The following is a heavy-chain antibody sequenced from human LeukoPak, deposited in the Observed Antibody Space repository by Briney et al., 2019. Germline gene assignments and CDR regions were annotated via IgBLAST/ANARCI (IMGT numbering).Heavy chain of an antibody. CDR1: GFTFSSYA. J-gene: IGHJ1*01. V-gene: IGHV3-30-3*01. CDR3: ARGRRITIFGVVITSAEYFQR. Sequence: GGSLRLSCAASGFTFSSYAMHWVRQAPGKGLEWVAVISYDGSNKYYADSVKGRFTISRDNSKNTLYLQMNSLRAEDTAVYYCARGRRITIFGVVITSAEYFQRWGQGTLVTVSS. D-gene: IGHD3-3*01. CDR2: ISYDGSNK.